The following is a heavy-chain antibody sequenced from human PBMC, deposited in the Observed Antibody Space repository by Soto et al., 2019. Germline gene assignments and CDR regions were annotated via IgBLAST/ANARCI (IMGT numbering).Heavy chain of an antibody. V-gene: IGHV3-15*07. CDR3: TTDLGLAAAGTLADYYYGMDV. CDR2: IKSKTDGGTT. J-gene: IGHJ6*02. Sequence: GGSLRLSCAASGFTFSNAWMNWVRQAPGKGLEWVGRIKSKTDGGTTDYAAPVKGRFTISRDDSKNTLYLQMNSLKTEDTAVYYCTTDLGLAAAGTLADYYYGMDVWGQGTTVTVSS. CDR1: GFTFSNAW. D-gene: IGHD6-13*01.